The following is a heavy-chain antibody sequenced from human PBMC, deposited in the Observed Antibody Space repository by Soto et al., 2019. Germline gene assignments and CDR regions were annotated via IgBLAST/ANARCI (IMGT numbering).Heavy chain of an antibody. V-gene: IGHV3-23*01. J-gene: IGHJ6*03. Sequence: EVQLLESGGGLVQPGGSLRLSCAASGFTFDTYAMSWVRQAPGKGLEWVSAISGSGAKTYYADSVKGRFTISRDNSKNTLYLQMNSLIAEDTAVYHCAKLECSGGSCYSGRLVDYFYYYMDVWGKGTTVTVSS. CDR1: GFTFDTYA. CDR3: AKLECSGGSCYSGRLVDYFYYYMDV. D-gene: IGHD2-15*01. CDR2: ISGSGAKT.